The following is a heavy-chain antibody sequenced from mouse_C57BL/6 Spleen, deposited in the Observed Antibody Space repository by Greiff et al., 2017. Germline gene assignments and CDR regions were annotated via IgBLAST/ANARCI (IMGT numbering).Heavy chain of an antibody. CDR1: GYTFTSYW. J-gene: IGHJ2*01. CDR2: IHPNSGST. V-gene: IGHV1-64*01. D-gene: IGHD1-1*01. Sequence: QVQLQQPGAELVKPGASVKLSCKASGYTFTSYWMHWVKQRPGQGLEWIGMIHPNSGSTNYNEKFKSKATLTVDKSSSTAYMQLSSLTSEDSAVYYCARWVYYDGVDYWGQGTTLTVSS. CDR3: ARWVYYDGVDY.